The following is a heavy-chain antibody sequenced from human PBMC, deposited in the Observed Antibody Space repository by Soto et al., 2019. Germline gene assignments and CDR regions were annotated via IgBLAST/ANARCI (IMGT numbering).Heavy chain of an antibody. D-gene: IGHD3-22*01. CDR1: GCTFSDYW. CDR3: AKAISDYYAPSDY. J-gene: IGHJ4*02. V-gene: IGHV3-7*01. Sequence: SLRLSCAASGCTFSDYWMSWVRQAPGKGLEWVANIKKDGSEIGYVDSVKGRFTISRDNAKNSLYLQMNSLRAEDTAVYYCAKAISDYYAPSDYWGQGTQVTVSS. CDR2: IKKDGSEI.